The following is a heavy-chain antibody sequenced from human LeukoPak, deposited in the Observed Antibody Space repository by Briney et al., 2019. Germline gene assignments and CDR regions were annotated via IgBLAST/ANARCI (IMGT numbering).Heavy chain of an antibody. V-gene: IGHV3-21*01. CDR3: ARDYWSVYYMDV. Sequence: PGGSLRLSCAASGFTFSSYSVNWVRQAPGKGLEWVSSISSSSSYIYYADSVKGRFTISRDNAKNSLYLQMNSLRAEDTAVYYCARDYWSVYYMDVWGKGTTVTVSS. CDR2: ISSSSSYI. D-gene: IGHD2-8*02. J-gene: IGHJ6*03. CDR1: GFTFSSYS.